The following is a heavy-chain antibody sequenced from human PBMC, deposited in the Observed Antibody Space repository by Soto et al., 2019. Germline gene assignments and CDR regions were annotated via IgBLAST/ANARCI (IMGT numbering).Heavy chain of an antibody. D-gene: IGHD6-6*01. CDR3: ARGGLAARKGRWFDP. CDR2: IHYSGST. J-gene: IGHJ5*02. V-gene: IGHV4-59*01. Sequence: SETLSLTCTVSGDSISSYYWGWIRQPPGKGLEWIGYIHYSGSTNYNPSLKSRVTISVDTPKNQFSLKANSMTAADTAVYYCARGGLAARKGRWFDPWGQGTLVTVSS. CDR1: GDSISSYY.